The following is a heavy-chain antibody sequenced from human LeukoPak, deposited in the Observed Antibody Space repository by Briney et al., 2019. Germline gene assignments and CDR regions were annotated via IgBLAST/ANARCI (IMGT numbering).Heavy chain of an antibody. CDR3: ARGVTMIRGVTMGWFDP. V-gene: IGHV1-69*13. D-gene: IGHD3-10*01. CDR2: IIPIFGTA. CDR1: GGTFSSYA. J-gene: IGHJ5*02. Sequence: SVKVSCKASGGTFSSYAISWVRQAPGQGLKWMGGIIPIFGTANYAQKFQGRVTITADESTSTAYMELSSLRSEDTAVYYCARGVTMIRGVTMGWFDPWGQGTLVTVSS.